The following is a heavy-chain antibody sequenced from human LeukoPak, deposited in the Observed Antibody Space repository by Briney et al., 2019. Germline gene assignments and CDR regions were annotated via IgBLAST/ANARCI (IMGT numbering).Heavy chain of an antibody. CDR3: ARDRKRYYYDSSGYPFVSWFDP. CDR2: IYYSGST. CDR1: GGSISSYY. Sequence: SETLSLTCTVSGGSISSYYRSWIRQPPGKGLEWIGYIYYSGSTNYNPSLKSRVTISVDTSKNQFSLKLSSVTAADTAVYYCARDRKRYYYDSSGYPFVSWFDPWGQGTLVTVSS. V-gene: IGHV4-59*01. J-gene: IGHJ5*02. D-gene: IGHD3-22*01.